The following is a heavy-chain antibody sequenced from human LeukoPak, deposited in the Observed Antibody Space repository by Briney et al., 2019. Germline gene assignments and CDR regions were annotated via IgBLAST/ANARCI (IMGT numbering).Heavy chain of an antibody. CDR3: ARVGYCSGGSCYSYFDY. D-gene: IGHD2-15*01. Sequence: PSETLSLTCTVSGGSISSYYWSWIRQPAGKGLEWIGRIYTSGSTNYNPSLKSRVTMSVDTSKNQFSLKQSSVTAADTAVYYCARVGYCSGGSCYSYFDYWGQGTLVTVSS. CDR2: IYTSGST. CDR1: GGSISSYY. J-gene: IGHJ4*02. V-gene: IGHV4-4*07.